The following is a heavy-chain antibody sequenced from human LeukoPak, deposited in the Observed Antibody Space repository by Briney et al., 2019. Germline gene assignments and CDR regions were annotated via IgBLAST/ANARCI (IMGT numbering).Heavy chain of an antibody. CDR2: IKQDGSEK. D-gene: IGHD3-10*01. Sequence: GGSLRLSCAASGFTFSSYWMSWVRQAPGKGLEWVANIKQDGSEKYYVDSVKGRFTISRDNAKNSLYLQMNSLRAEYTAVYYCARDGFGELLGEVFDYWGQGTLVTVSS. V-gene: IGHV3-7*03. J-gene: IGHJ4*02. CDR3: ARDGFGELLGEVFDY. CDR1: GFTFSSYW.